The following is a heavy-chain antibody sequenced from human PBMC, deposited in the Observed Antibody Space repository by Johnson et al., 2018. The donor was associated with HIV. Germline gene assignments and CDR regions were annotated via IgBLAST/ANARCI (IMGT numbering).Heavy chain of an antibody. CDR3: ARACRDGYTCDAFDI. D-gene: IGHD5-24*01. Sequence: VQLVESGGGVVQPGGSLRLSCAASGFTFSSYGMHWVRQAPGKGLEWVAFIRSDGSNKYYADSVNGRFTISRDNSKNTLYLQMNSLRAEDTALYYCARACRDGYTCDAFDIWGQGTMVTVSS. CDR2: IRSDGSNK. CDR1: GFTFSSYG. V-gene: IGHV3-30*02. J-gene: IGHJ3*02.